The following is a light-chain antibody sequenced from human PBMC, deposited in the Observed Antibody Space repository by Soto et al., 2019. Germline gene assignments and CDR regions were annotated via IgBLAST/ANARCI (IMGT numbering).Light chain of an antibody. CDR3: QQYSDLPMT. J-gene: IGKJ5*01. V-gene: IGKV3-20*01. CDR1: QNVLNN. Sequence: ILMTQSPSTLSLSPVYGATLSFWASQNVLNNLAWYQQKPGQAPRLLIYGASRRATGIPDRFSGSASGTDFTLTISRLEPEDFAVYFCQQYSDLPMTFGQGTRLEIK. CDR2: GAS.